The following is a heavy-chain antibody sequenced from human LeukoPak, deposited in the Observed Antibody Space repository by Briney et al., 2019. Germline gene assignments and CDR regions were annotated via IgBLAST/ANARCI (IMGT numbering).Heavy chain of an antibody. D-gene: IGHD1-26*01. Sequence: PGGSLRLSCAASGFTFDAYAMHWVRQIPGKGLEWVSGISWNSGSIGYADSVKGRFTISRDNAKNSLYLQMNSLRAEDTAVYYCARADESATGVDYWGQGTLVTVSS. CDR3: ARADESATGVDY. CDR2: ISWNSGSI. CDR1: GFTFDAYA. J-gene: IGHJ4*02. V-gene: IGHV3-9*01.